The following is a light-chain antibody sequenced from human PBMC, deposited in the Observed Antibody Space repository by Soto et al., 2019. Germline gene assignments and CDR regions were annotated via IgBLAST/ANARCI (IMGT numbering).Light chain of an antibody. J-gene: IGKJ1*01. Sequence: AIRMTQSPSSFSASTGDRVTITCRASQGISSYLAWYQQKPGKAPKILIYAASTLQSGVPSRFSGSGSGTGFSLTISCLQAEDFATYYCQQYYSYPRTFGQGTKVEI. V-gene: IGKV1-8*01. CDR1: QGISSY. CDR3: QQYYSYPRT. CDR2: AAS.